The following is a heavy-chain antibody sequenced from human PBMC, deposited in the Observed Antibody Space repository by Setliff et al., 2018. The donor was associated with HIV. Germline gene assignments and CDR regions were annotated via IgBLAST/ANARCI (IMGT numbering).Heavy chain of an antibody. V-gene: IGHV1-2*06. CDR3: ASKGGSENYPDSDAFDI. D-gene: IGHD3-10*01. J-gene: IGHJ3*02. Sequence: ASVKVSCKASGHTFTGYYMHWVRQAPGQGLEWMGRINPNSGGTDYAQKFQGRVTMTRDTSISTAYMELRRLRSDDTAVYYCASKGGSENYPDSDAFDIWGQGTLVTVSS. CDR2: INPNSGGT. CDR1: GHTFTGYY.